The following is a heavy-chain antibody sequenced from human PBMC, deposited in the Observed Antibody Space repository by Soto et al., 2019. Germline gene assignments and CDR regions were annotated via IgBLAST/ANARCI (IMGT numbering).Heavy chain of an antibody. CDR3: ARQPYCSGGSCLSYYYYYYGMDV. J-gene: IGHJ6*02. CDR1: GGTFSSYA. V-gene: IGHV1-69*13. CDR2: IIPIFGTA. Sequence: ASVKVSCKASGGTFSSYAISWVRQAPGQGLEWMGGIIPIFGTANYAQKFQGRVTITADESTSTAYMELSSLRSEDTAVYYCARQPYCSGGSCLSYYYYYYGMDVWGQGTTVTVSS. D-gene: IGHD2-15*01.